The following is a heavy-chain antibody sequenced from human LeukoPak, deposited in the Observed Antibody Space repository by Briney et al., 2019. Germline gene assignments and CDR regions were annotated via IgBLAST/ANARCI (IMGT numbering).Heavy chain of an antibody. D-gene: IGHD6-19*01. V-gene: IGHV3-30*18. Sequence: GRSLRLSCAASGFTFSSFNMHWVRQAPGRGPEWVTVLSPDGNNKYYADSVKGRFTISRDNSKNTLHLQMNSLRAEDTAVYYCAKDMGDSSGWFFDYWGQGTLVTVSS. CDR1: GFTFSSFN. J-gene: IGHJ4*02. CDR2: LSPDGNNK. CDR3: AKDMGDSSGWFFDY.